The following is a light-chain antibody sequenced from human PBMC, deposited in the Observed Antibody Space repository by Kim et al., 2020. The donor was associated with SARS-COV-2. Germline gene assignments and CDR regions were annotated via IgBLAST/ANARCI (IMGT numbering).Light chain of an antibody. Sequence: EVVMTQSPATLSVSPGERATLSCRASQTVGRNLAWCQQKPGQAPRLLIYAVSTRATGIPARFSGSGSGAEFTLTISSLQSEDFAVYYCHHYDNWPPSSFGQGTKLEIK. J-gene: IGKJ2*01. CDR2: AVS. V-gene: IGKV3-15*01. CDR3: HHYDNWPPSS. CDR1: QTVGRN.